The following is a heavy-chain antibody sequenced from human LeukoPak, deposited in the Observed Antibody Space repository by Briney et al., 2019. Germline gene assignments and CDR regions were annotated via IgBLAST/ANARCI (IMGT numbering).Heavy chain of an antibody. D-gene: IGHD3-22*01. Sequence: ASVKVSCKASGYTFTSYGISWVRQAPGQGLEWMGWINTNTGNPTYAQGFTGRFVFSLDTSVSTAYLQISSLKAEDTAVYYCARDPGYYDSSGYYRGMFWYFDYWGQGTLVTVSS. CDR3: ARDPGYYDSSGYYRGMFWYFDY. CDR1: GYTFTSYG. J-gene: IGHJ4*02. V-gene: IGHV7-4-1*02. CDR2: INTNTGNP.